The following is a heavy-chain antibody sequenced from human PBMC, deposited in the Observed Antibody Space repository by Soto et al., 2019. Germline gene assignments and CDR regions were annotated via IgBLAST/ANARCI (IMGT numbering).Heavy chain of an antibody. D-gene: IGHD3-10*01. V-gene: IGHV1-8*01. CDR2: LNPYSGNT. CDR3: ARGPPYYYGG. J-gene: IGHJ6*02. Sequence: QAQLVQSGAEVKKPGASVKVSCKVSGYTFTSSEINWVRQANGQGLEWMGWLNPYSGNTGYAQKFQGRVTMTRNTSISPAYMELSSLRSDDTAVYYCARGPPYYYGGWGQGTTVTVSS. CDR1: GYTFTSSE.